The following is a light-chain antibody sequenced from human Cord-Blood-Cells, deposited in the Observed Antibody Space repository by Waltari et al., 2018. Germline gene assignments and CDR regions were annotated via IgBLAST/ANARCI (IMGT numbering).Light chain of an antibody. V-gene: IGKV3-15*01. CDR2: VAS. CDR1: QSVSSN. J-gene: IGKJ1*01. Sequence: EIVMTQSPATLSVSPGERATLSCRASQSVSSNLAWYQQKPGQAPRLLIYVASTRATGIPARFSGRGSGTEFTLTISSLRSEDFAVYYCQQYNNWPGTFGQGTKVEIK. CDR3: QQYNNWPGT.